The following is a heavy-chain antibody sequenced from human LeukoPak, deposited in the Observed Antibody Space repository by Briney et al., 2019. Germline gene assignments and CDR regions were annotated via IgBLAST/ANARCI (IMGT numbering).Heavy chain of an antibody. V-gene: IGHV3-21*01. CDR2: ISSSSSYI. D-gene: IGHD2-21*02. CDR1: GFTFSSYS. Sequence: GXSLRXSCAASGFTFSSYSMNWVRQAPGKGLEWVSSISSSSSYIYYADSVKGRFTISRDNAKNSLYLQMNSLRDEDTAVYYCXXXIXXXXAXCGGDCYPNRFDPWGQGTLVTVSS. J-gene: IGHJ5*02. CDR3: XXXIXXXXAXCGGDCYPNRFDP.